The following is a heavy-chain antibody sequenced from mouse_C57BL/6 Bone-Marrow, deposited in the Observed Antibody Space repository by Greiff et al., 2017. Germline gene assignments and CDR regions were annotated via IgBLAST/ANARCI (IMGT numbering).Heavy chain of an antibody. CDR1: GYTFTDYY. V-gene: IGHV1-76*01. CDR3: ARGGGYGDY. CDR2: IYPGSGNT. Sequence: QVQLQQSGAELVRPGASVKLSCKASGYTFTDYYINWVKQRPGQGLEWIARIYPGSGNTYYNEKFKGKATLTAEKSSSTAYMQLSSLTSEDSAVYFCARGGGYGDYWGQGTTLTVSS. J-gene: IGHJ2*01. D-gene: IGHD2-2*01.